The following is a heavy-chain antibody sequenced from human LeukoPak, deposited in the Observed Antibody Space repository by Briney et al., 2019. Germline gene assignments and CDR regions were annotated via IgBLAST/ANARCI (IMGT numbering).Heavy chain of an antibody. J-gene: IGHJ3*02. Sequence: SVKVSCKASGGTFSSYTISWVRQAPGQGLEWMGRIIPILGIANYAQKFQGRVTITADKSTSTAYMELSSLRSEDTAVYYCARRDSSSWYGPAFDIWGQGTMVTVSS. CDR3: ARRDSSSWYGPAFDI. D-gene: IGHD6-13*01. CDR2: IIPILGIA. V-gene: IGHV1-69*02. CDR1: GGTFSSYT.